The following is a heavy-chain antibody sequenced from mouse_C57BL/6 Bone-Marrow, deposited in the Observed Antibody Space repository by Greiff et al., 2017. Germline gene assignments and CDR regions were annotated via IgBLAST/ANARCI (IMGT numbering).Heavy chain of an antibody. Sequence: DVMLVESGPGLAKPSQTLSLTCSVTGYSITSDYWNWIRKFPGNKLEYMGYISYSGSTYYNPSLKSRISITRDTSKNQYYLQLNSVTTEDTATYYCASGVYYGSSYWYFDVWGTGTTVTVSS. J-gene: IGHJ1*03. D-gene: IGHD1-1*01. CDR3: ASGVYYGSSYWYFDV. V-gene: IGHV3-8*01. CDR1: GYSITSDY. CDR2: ISYSGST.